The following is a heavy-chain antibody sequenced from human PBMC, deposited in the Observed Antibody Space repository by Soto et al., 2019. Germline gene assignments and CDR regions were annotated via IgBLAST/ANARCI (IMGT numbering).Heavy chain of an antibody. CDR2: IYPGDSDT. CDR3: AQSPRLTEAFDI. V-gene: IGHV5-51*01. CDR1: GYSFTSYW. Sequence: PGESLKLSCKFSGYSFTSYWIGWVRQMPGKGLEWMGIIYPGDSDTRYSPSFQGHVTISADKSFTTAYLQWSSLKASDTAMYYCAQSPRLTEAFDIWGQGTMVTVSS. J-gene: IGHJ3*02.